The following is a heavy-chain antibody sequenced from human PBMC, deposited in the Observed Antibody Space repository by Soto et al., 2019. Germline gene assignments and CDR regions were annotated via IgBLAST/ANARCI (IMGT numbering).Heavy chain of an antibody. J-gene: IGHJ6*02. Sequence: GAPVEVSCKASRYRFAGYYRRWVRQAPGQGLEWMGWINPNSGGTNYAQKFQGWVTMTRDTSISTAYMELSRLRSDDTAVYYCARESYATYYYYGMDVWGQGTTVTSP. V-gene: IGHV1-2*04. D-gene: IGHD3-16*01. CDR2: INPNSGGT. CDR1: RYRFAGYY. CDR3: ARESYATYYYYGMDV.